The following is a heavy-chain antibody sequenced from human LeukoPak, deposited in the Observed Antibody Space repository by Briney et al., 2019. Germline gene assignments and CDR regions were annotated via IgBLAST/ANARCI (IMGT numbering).Heavy chain of an antibody. V-gene: IGHV3-30*18. CDR3: AKEDPYDFWSGYYLY. CDR2: ISYDGSNK. CDR1: GFTFSSYG. D-gene: IGHD3-3*01. J-gene: IGHJ4*02. Sequence: GGSLRLSCAASGFTFSSYGMHWVRQAPGKGLEWVAVISYDGSNKYYADSVKGRFTISRDNSKNTLYLQMNSLRAEDTAVYYCAKEDPYDFWSGYYLYWGQGTLVTVPS.